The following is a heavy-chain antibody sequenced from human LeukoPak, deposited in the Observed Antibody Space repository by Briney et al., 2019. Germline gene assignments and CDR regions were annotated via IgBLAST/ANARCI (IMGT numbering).Heavy chain of an antibody. Sequence: EASVKVSCKASGGTFSSYAISWVRQAPGQGLEWMGGIIPIFGTANYAQKFQGRVTITADESTSTAYMELSSLRSEDTAVYYCARGSSLYSSSWYLFFHWGQGTLVTVSS. CDR3: ARGSSLYSSSWYLFFH. J-gene: IGHJ4*02. CDR2: IIPIFGTA. D-gene: IGHD6-13*01. CDR1: GGTFSSYA. V-gene: IGHV1-69*13.